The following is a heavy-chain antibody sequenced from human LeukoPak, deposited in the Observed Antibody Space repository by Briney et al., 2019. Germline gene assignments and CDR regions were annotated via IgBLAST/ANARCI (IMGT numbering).Heavy chain of an antibody. D-gene: IGHD3-22*01. J-gene: IGHJ4*02. V-gene: IGHV4-61*02. Sequence: SQTLSLTCTVSGGSISSGSYYWSWIRQPAGKGLEWIGRIYTSGSTNYNPSLKSRVTTSVDTSKNQSSLKLSSVTAADTAVYYCARDSATYYYDSSGYSNWGQGTLVTVSS. CDR3: ARDSATYYYDSSGYSN. CDR2: IYTSGST. CDR1: GGSISSGSYY.